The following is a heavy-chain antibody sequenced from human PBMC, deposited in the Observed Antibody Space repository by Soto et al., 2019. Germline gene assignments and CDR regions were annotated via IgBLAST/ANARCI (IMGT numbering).Heavy chain of an antibody. V-gene: IGHV5-51*01. Sequence: GESLKISCQCSGYTFSNFWIDWVRQLPGRGLEWMGIIYPGDQETRYSPSFHGKVTISADKSINTAYLQWNSLEASDTAFYFCARSPRSSPYFDYWGQGALVTVSS. CDR2: IYPGDQET. CDR3: ARSPRSSPYFDY. J-gene: IGHJ4*02. D-gene: IGHD6-13*01. CDR1: GYTFSNFW.